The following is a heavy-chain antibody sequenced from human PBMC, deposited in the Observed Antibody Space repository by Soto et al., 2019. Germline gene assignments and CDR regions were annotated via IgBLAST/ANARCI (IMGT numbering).Heavy chain of an antibody. V-gene: IGHV4-34*01. CDR2: INHSGST. Sequence: SETLSLACAVYGGSFSGYYWSWIRQPPGKGLEWIGEINHSGSTNYNPSLKSRVTISVDTSKNQFSLKLSSVTAADTAVYYCARPRGHIPAAMVSLWFDPSGQGTLVTVSS. CDR1: GGSFSGYY. CDR3: ARPRGHIPAAMVSLWFDP. J-gene: IGHJ5*02. D-gene: IGHD2-2*01.